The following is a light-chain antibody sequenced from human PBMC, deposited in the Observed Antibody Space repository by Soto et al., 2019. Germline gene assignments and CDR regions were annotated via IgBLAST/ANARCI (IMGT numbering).Light chain of an antibody. CDR1: QSVSSSY. J-gene: IGKJ4*01. CDR3: QQYGSSPRT. Sequence: EIVLTQSPGTLSLSPGDRATLSCRASQSVSSSYLAWYQQKPGQTPRLLLYGASSRATGIPDRFSGSGSGTDFTLTISRLEPEDFAVYYCQQYGSSPRTFGGGTKVEIK. V-gene: IGKV3-20*01. CDR2: GAS.